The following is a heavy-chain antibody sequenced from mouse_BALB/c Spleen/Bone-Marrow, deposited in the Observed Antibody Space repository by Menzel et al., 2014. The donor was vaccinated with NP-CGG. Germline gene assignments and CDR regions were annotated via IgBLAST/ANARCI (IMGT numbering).Heavy chain of an antibody. CDR2: ISDAGSYT. D-gene: IGHD2-14*01. J-gene: IGHJ3*01. CDR3: ARDGDYRYAWFAY. V-gene: IGHV5-4*02. Sequence: EVQGVESGGGLVKPGGSLKLYCAASGFTFSDYYMYWVRQTPERRLEWVATISDAGSYTYYPDSVKGRFTISRDNAKNNLYLQMISLKSEDTAMYYCARDGDYRYAWFAYWGQGTLVTVST. CDR1: GFTFSDYY.